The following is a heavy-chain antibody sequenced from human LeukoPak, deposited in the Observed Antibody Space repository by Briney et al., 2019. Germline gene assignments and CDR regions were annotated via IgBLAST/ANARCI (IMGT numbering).Heavy chain of an antibody. CDR1: GYTFSNYA. CDR2: INAGNGNT. J-gene: IGHJ4*02. CDR3: ARGDYYDSSGYYPLVF. D-gene: IGHD3-22*01. Sequence: GASVKVSCKASGYTFSNYAIHWVRQAPGQRLEWMGWINAGNGNTKYSQNFQGRVTITRDTSATTAYMELSSLRSEDTALYYCARGDYYDSSGYYPLVFWGQGTLVTVSS. V-gene: IGHV1-3*01.